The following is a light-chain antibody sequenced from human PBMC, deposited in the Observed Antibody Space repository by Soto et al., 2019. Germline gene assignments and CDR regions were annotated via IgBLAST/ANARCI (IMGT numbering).Light chain of an antibody. J-gene: IGKJ4*01. V-gene: IGKV3-20*01. Sequence: IVLTQSPSTLSSFPGDRVTLSCRASQAVNTRLAWYQHKPGQAPRLLIYRASSRATGIPDRFSASGSGTDFTLTISRLEPEDFAVYYCQQYSSSPLPFGGGTKVDIK. CDR2: RAS. CDR3: QQYSSSPLP. CDR1: QAVNTR.